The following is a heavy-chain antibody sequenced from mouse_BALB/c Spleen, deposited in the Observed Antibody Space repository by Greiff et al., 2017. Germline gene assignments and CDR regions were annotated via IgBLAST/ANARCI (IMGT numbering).Heavy chain of an antibody. D-gene: IGHD2-14*01. CDR1: GFTFSSYA. CDR3: AREGKTYYRYDGYYFDY. V-gene: IGHV5-6-5*01. Sequence: DVMLVESGGGLVKPGGSLKLSCAASGFTFSSYAMSWVRQTPEKRLEWVASISSGGSTYYPDSVKGRFTISRDNARNILYLQMSSLRSEDTAMYYCAREGKTYYRYDGYYFDYWGQGTTLTVSS. CDR2: ISSGGST. J-gene: IGHJ2*01.